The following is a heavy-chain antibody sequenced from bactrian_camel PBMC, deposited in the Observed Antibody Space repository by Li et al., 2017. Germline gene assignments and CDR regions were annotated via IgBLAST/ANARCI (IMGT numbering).Heavy chain of an antibody. V-gene: IGHV3S40*01. Sequence: VQLVESGGGLVQPGGSLRLSCAASGFTFRSYVMSWVRQAPGKGLEWVSAINSGGGTTYYADSVKGRFTITQDNGKNAVYLQMNNLKPEDTAMYYCAADHNRGCMGWSTVEYDITGQGTQVTVS. D-gene: IGHD3*01. J-gene: IGHJ4*01. CDR2: INSGGGTT. CDR3: AADHNRGCMGWSTVEYDI. CDR1: GFTFRSYV.